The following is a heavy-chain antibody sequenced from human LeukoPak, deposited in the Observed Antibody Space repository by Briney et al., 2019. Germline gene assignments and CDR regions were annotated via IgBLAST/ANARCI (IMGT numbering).Heavy chain of an antibody. CDR2: INPNSGGT. D-gene: IGHD4-11*01. J-gene: IGHJ4*02. CDR1: GHTFTGYY. CDR3: AREGANDDYSNYYFDY. V-gene: IGHV1-2*02. Sequence: ASVKVSCKASGHTFTGYYMHWVRQAPGQGLEWMGWINPNSGGTNYAQKFQGRVTMTRDTSISTAYMELSSLRSDDTAVYYCAREGANDDYSNYYFDYWGQGTLVTVSS.